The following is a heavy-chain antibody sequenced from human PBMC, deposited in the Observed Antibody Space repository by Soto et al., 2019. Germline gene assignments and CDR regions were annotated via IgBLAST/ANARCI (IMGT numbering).Heavy chain of an antibody. CDR1: GGTFSNYP. CDR2: IIPIFGTV. D-gene: IGHD5-12*01. CDR3: ARGNHRWLQLGYFDL. V-gene: IGHV1-69*12. Sequence: QVQLVQSGAEVKKPGSSVKVSCKASGGTFSNYPISWVRQAPGQGLEWMGGIIPIFGTVNYAQKFQGRVTIPADESTSTASMELTSLRSEDTAVYYCARGNHRWLQLGYFDLWGRGTLVTVSS. J-gene: IGHJ2*01.